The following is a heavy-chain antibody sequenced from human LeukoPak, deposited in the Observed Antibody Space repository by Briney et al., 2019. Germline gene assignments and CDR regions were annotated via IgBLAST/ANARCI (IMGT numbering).Heavy chain of an antibody. CDR1: GFTFSSYS. D-gene: IGHD3-9*01. CDR2: ISSSSSYI. V-gene: IGHV3-21*01. CDR3: ARDRNPYYDILTVV. Sequence: GGSLRLSCAASGFTFSSYSMNWVRQAPGKGLEWVSSISSSSSYIYYVDSVKGRFTISRDNAKNSLYLQMNSLRAEDTAVYYCARDRNPYYDILTVVWGQGTLVTVSS. J-gene: IGHJ4*02.